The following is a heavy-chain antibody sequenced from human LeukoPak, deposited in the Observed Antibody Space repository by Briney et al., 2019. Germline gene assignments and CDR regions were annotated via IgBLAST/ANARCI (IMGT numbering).Heavy chain of an antibody. J-gene: IGHJ6*03. CDR1: GYTFTSYG. CDR2: ISAYNGNT. V-gene: IGHV1-18*01. Sequence: ASVKVSCKASGYTFTSYGISWVRQAPGQGLEWMGWISAYNGNTNYAQKLQGRVTMTTDTSTSTAYMELRSLRSDDTAVYYCARARARFGRSRPTDAKSYYYYYMDVWGKGTTVTISS. CDR3: ARARARFGRSRPTDAKSYYYYYMDV. D-gene: IGHD3-3*01.